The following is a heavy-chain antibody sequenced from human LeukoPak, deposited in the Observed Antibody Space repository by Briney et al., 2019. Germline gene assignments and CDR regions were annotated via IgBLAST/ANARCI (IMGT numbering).Heavy chain of an antibody. Sequence: ASVKVSCKASGYTFTSYYMHWMRQAPGQGPEWMGIINPRGGSTDYSHKFQDRLTMTSDTSTSTVYMELNSLRSEDPAVYFCARVGVTAATADYWGQGTLVTVSS. CDR1: GYTFTSYY. CDR3: ARVGVTAATADY. CDR2: INPRGGST. J-gene: IGHJ4*02. D-gene: IGHD6-25*01. V-gene: IGHV1-46*01.